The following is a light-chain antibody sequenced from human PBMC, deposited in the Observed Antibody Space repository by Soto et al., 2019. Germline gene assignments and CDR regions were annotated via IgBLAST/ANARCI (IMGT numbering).Light chain of an antibody. Sequence: EIVMTQSPGTLSVSPGERATLSCRASQSLSSNLAWYQQKPGQAPRLLIYGASTKSTGIPDRFSGSGSETDFTLTISSLQCEDFAVYYCQQYNNWPPWTFGQGTRVQI. CDR3: QQYNNWPPWT. CDR1: QSLSSN. J-gene: IGKJ1*01. V-gene: IGKV3-15*01. CDR2: GAS.